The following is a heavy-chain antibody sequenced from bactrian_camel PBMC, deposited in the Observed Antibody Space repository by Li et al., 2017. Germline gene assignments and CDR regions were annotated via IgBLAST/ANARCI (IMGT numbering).Heavy chain of an antibody. CDR3: ATDGSCHYLRFGY. V-gene: IGHV3S55*01. Sequence: VQLVESGGGSVQAGGSLRHSCAASGYTADINCMGWFREVPGKEREGVAAIDSDGETNYADSVKGRFTISQDNAKTTLYLQMNSLKSDDTAMYYCATDGSCHYLRFGYWGQGTQVTVS. D-gene: IGHD2*01. J-gene: IGHJ6*01. CDR1: GYTADINC. CDR2: IDSDGET.